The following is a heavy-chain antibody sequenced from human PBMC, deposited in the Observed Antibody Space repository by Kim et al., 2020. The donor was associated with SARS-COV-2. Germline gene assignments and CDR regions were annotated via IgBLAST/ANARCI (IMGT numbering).Heavy chain of an antibody. CDR3: AKGLAPSVVVRVY. CDR1: GFTFSSYG. J-gene: IGHJ4*02. Sequence: GGSLRLSCAASGFTFSSYGMHWVRQAPGKGLEWVAVISYDGSNKYYADSVKGRFTISRDNSKNTLYLQMNSLRAEDTAVYYCAKGLAPSVVVRVYWGQGTLVTVSS. D-gene: IGHD2-2*01. CDR2: ISYDGSNK. V-gene: IGHV3-30*18.